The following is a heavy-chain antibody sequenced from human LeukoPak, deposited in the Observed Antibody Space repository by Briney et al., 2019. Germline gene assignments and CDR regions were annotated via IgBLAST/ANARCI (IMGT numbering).Heavy chain of an antibody. CDR2: ISGSGETT. Sequence: GGSLRLSCAASGFTFRTSAMCWVRQSPGKGLEWVSDISGSGETTYYADSVKGRFTVSRDNAKNSLYLQMNSLRVEDTAVYYCARDPRTVRIWGQGTLVTVSS. J-gene: IGHJ4*02. CDR1: GFTFRTSA. V-gene: IGHV3-23*01. D-gene: IGHD1-1*01. CDR3: ARDPRTVRI.